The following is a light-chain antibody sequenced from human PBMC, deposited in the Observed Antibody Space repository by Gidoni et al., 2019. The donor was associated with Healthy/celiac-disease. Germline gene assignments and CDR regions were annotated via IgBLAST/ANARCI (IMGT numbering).Light chain of an antibody. CDR1: SSDVGSYNL. CDR3: CSYAGSSTHVV. CDR2: EGS. V-gene: IGLV2-23*01. Sequence: QSALTQPASGSGSPGQSITISCTGTSSDVGSYNLVPWYQQHPGKAPKLMIYEGSKRPSGVSNRFSGSKSGNTASLTISGLQAEDEADYYCCSYAGSSTHVVFGGGTKLTVL. J-gene: IGLJ2*01.